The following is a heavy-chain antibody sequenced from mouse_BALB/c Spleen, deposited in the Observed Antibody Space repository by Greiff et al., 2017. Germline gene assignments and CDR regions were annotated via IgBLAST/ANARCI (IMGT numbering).Heavy chain of an antibody. CDR1: GDSITSGY. CDR3: ARYEDYDYDGYAMDY. V-gene: IGHV3-8*02. Sequence: VQLKQSGPSLVKPSQTLSLTCSVTGDSITSGYWNWIRKFPGNKLEYMGYISYSGSTYYNPSLKSRISITRDTSKNQYYLQLNSVTTEDTATYYCARYEDYDYDGYAMDYWGQGTSVTVSS. CDR2: ISYSGST. D-gene: IGHD2-4*01. J-gene: IGHJ4*01.